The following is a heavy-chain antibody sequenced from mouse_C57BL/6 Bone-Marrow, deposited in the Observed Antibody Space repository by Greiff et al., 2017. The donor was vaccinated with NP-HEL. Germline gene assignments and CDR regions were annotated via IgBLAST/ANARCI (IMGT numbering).Heavy chain of an antibody. CDR1: GYTFTDYY. V-gene: IGHV1-26*01. J-gene: IGHJ2*01. D-gene: IGHD1-1*01. CDR3: ARRDYGSTVEGY. Sequence: VQLKQSGPELVKPGASVKISCKASGYTFTDYYMNWVKQSHGKSLEWIGDINPNNGGTSYNQKFKGKATLTVDKSSSTAYMELRSLTSEDSAVYYCARRDYGSTVEGYWGQGTTLTVSS. CDR2: INPNNGGT.